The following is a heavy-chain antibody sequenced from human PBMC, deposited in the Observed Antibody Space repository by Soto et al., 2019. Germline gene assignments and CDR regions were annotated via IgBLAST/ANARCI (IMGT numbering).Heavy chain of an antibody. D-gene: IGHD1-26*01. J-gene: IGHJ6*02. CDR2: INPNSGGT. Sequence: ASVKGSCTASGYTFTDYSMNWERQAPGKGLEWMGWINPNSGGTNYAQKFQGRVTMTRDTSISTAYMELSRLRSDDTAVYYCATGGAHYYGMDVWGQGTTVSVSS. CDR3: ATGGAHYYGMDV. V-gene: IGHV1-2*02. CDR1: GYTFTDYS.